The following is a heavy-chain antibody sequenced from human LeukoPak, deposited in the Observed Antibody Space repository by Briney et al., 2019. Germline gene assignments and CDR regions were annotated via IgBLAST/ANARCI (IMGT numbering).Heavy chain of an antibody. CDR2: IRYDGSNK. J-gene: IGHJ4*02. V-gene: IGHV3-30*02. Sequence: GGSLRLSCAASGFTFSSYGMHWVRQAPGKGLEWVAFIRYDGSNKYYADSVKGRFTISRDNSKNTLYLRMNSLRAEDTAVYYCVKNKYSSSSGIDYWGQGTLVTVSS. D-gene: IGHD6-6*01. CDR1: GFTFSSYG. CDR3: VKNKYSSSSGIDY.